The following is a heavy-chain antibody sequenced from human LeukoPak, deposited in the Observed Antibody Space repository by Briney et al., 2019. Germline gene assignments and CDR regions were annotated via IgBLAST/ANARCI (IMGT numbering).Heavy chain of an antibody. CDR3: ARVGYYDSSGYYPIDY. J-gene: IGHJ4*02. V-gene: IGHV3-21*01. Sequence: GGSLRLSCVASGFTFSSYSMNWVRQAPGKGLEWVSSISSSSSYIYFADSVKGRFTISRDNAKNSLYLQMNSLRAEDTAVYYCARVGYYDSSGYYPIDYWGQGTPVTVSS. CDR1: GFTFSSYS. D-gene: IGHD3-22*01. CDR2: ISSSSSYI.